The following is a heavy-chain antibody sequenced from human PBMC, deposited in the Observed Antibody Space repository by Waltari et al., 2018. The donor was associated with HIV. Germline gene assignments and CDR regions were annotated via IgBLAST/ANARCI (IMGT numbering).Heavy chain of an antibody. CDR2: INPNSGGT. CDR3: ARGQAGIAAHYYYYGMDV. J-gene: IGHJ6*02. CDR1: GYTFTGYY. V-gene: IGHV1-2*02. D-gene: IGHD6-13*01. Sequence: QVQLVQSGAEEKTPGASVKVSCKASGYTFTGYYMHWVRQAPGQGLEWMVWINPNSGGTNYAQKFQGRVTMTRDTSISTAYMELSRLRSDDTAVYYCARGQAGIAAHYYYYGMDVWGQGTTVTVSS.